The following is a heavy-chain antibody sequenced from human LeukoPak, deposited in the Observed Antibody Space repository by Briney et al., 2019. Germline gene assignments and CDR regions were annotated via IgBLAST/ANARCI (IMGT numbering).Heavy chain of an antibody. CDR2: VNRDGSGT. CDR3: ARSFPTVTTSDY. CDR1: GFALSSHW. D-gene: IGHD4-11*01. J-gene: IGHJ4*02. V-gene: IGHV3-7*01. Sequence: GGSLRLSCAASGFALSSHWMTWVRQVPGRGPEWVANVNRDGSGTYYLDSVKGRFTISRDNAKNSLYLQMNSLRAEDTAVYYCARSFPTVTTSDYWGQGTLVTVSS.